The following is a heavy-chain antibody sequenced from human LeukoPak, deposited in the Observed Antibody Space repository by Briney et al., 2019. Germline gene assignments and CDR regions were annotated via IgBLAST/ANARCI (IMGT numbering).Heavy chain of an antibody. CDR3: ARLAWGNSGGHYYYYIDV. D-gene: IGHD4-23*01. CDR1: GGSISSDNCY. V-gene: IGHV4-39*07. CDR2: IYYSGTT. Sequence: PSETLSLTCTVSGGSISSDNCYWGWIRQPPGKGLGLIGSIYYSGTTYYNPSLKSRVTISVDTSQNRFSLKLSSVTAADAAVYYCARLAWGNSGGHYYYYIDVWGKGTTVTVSS. J-gene: IGHJ6*03.